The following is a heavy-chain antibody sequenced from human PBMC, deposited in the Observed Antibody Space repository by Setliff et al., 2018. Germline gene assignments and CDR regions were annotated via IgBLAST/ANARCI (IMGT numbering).Heavy chain of an antibody. D-gene: IGHD4-17*01. CDR1: GFTFSSHA. CDR2: VSGSGGST. Sequence: PGGSLRLSCAASGFTFSSHAMSWVRQAPGNGLEWVSSVSGSGGSTHYADSVKGRFTISRDNSKNTIYLQMNSLRAEDTAVYYCARDPNGDYVGAFDPWGQGILVTVSS. CDR3: ARDPNGDYVGAFDP. V-gene: IGHV3-23*01. J-gene: IGHJ5*02.